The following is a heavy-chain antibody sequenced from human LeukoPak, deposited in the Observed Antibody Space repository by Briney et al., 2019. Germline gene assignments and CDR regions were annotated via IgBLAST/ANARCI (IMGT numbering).Heavy chain of an antibody. V-gene: IGHV3-33*01. CDR2: IWYDGSNK. Sequence: GRSLRLPCAASGFTFSSYGMHWVRQAPGKGLEWVAVIWYDGSNKFYADSVKGRSTIPRDNSKNTLYLQMNSLRAEDTAVYYCARDRAAADLDYWGQGTLVTVSS. CDR1: GFTFSSYG. D-gene: IGHD6-13*01. J-gene: IGHJ4*02. CDR3: ARDRAAADLDY.